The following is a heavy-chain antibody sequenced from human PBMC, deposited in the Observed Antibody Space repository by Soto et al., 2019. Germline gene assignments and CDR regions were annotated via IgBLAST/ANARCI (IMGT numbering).Heavy chain of an antibody. CDR2: INSDGSTT. D-gene: IGHD5-18*01. Sequence: GGSLRLSCAAPGFSFANYWMYWVRQTPGKGLVWVSRINSDGSTTRYADSVEGRFTISRDNVKNTLYLQMSSLRAEDTAVYYCVRDLGYGFFYYGMDVWGHGTTVTVSS. V-gene: IGHV3-74*01. CDR3: VRDLGYGFFYYGMDV. J-gene: IGHJ6*02. CDR1: GFSFANYW.